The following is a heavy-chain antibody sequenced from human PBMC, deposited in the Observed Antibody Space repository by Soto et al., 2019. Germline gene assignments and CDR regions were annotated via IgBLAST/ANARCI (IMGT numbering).Heavy chain of an antibody. CDR2: IIPIFGTA. CDR3: ATRHSSSSIYYYYYYGMDV. V-gene: IGHV1-69*06. CDR1: GGTFSSYA. J-gene: IGHJ6*02. Sequence: QVQLVQSGAEVKKPGSSVKVSCKASGGTFSSYAISWVRQAPGQGLEWMGGIIPIFGTANYAQKFQGRVTITADKSTSYAYMELSSLRSEDTAVYYCATRHSSSSIYYYYYYGMDVSGQGTTVTVSS. D-gene: IGHD6-6*01.